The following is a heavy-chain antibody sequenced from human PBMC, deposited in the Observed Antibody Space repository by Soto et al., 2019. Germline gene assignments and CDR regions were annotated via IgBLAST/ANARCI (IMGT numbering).Heavy chain of an antibody. CDR3: AKRPAGPYYYYGMDV. J-gene: IGHJ6*02. V-gene: IGHV3-66*04. CDR1: GFTVSSNY. Sequence: GGSLRLSCAASGFTVSSNYMSWVRQAPGKGLEWVSVIYSGGSTYYADSVKGRFTISRDNSKNTLYLQMNSLRAEDTAVYYCAKRPAGPYYYYGMDVWGQGTTVTVSS. CDR2: IYSGGST.